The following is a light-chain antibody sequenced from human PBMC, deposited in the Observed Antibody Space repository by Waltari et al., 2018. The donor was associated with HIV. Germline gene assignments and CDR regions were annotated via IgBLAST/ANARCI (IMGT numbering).Light chain of an antibody. V-gene: IGKV3-20*01. CDR1: QTIGSN. Sequence: EIVMTQSPATLSVSPGERATLSCRASQTIGSNLAWYQQKPGQAPRLLIYGTSTRATDIPDRFSGSGSGTDFTLTISRLEPEDSAVYCCQQYGTSPYTFGLGTKLEI. J-gene: IGKJ2*01. CDR3: QQYGTSPYT. CDR2: GTS.